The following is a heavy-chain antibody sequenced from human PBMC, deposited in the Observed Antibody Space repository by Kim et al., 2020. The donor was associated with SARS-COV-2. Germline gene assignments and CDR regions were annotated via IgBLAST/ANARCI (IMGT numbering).Heavy chain of an antibody. CDR1: GGSLSSSSYY. Sequence: SETLSLTCTVSGGSLSSSSYYWGWIRQPTGKGLEWIGTANYIRNTYYNLSLKSRVTISVDTSKNQFSLRLGTVTAAATAASYCAIHQRASSGWF. V-gene: IGHV4-39*01. D-gene: IGHD6-19*01. J-gene: IGHJ5*01. CDR3: AIHQRASSGWF. CDR2: ANYIRNT.